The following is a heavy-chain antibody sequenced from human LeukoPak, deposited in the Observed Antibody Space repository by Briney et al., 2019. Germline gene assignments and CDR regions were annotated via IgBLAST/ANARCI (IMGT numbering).Heavy chain of an antibody. V-gene: IGHV3-21*01. CDR1: GFTFSSYS. D-gene: IGHD6-13*01. J-gene: IGHJ6*03. Sequence: PGGSLRLSCAASGFTFSSYSMTWVRQDPGKGLEWVSSISSSSSYIYYADSVKGRFTISRDNAKSSLYLQMNSLRAEDTAVYYCARGYSSSWHHYYYYMDVWGKGTTVTVSS. CDR2: ISSSSSYI. CDR3: ARGYSSSWHHYYYYMDV.